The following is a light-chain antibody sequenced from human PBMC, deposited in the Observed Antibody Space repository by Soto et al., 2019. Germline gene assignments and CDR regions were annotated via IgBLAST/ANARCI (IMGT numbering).Light chain of an antibody. CDR2: LGS. CDR1: QNLLHSDGFNY. CDR3: MQAIQTRT. Sequence: IVMTQSPLSLPVTPGEPASISCRSSQNLLHSDGFNYLEWYLQKPGQSPQLLIFLGSYRAPGVPDRFSGSGSGTDFGLRISRVEAEDVGVYYCMQAIQTRTFGPGTKVEIK. V-gene: IGKV2-28*01. J-gene: IGKJ1*01.